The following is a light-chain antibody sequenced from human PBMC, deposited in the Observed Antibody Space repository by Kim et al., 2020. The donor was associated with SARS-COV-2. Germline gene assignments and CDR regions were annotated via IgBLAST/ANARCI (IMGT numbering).Light chain of an antibody. V-gene: IGKV3-20*01. J-gene: IGKJ2*01. CDR1: QSVSSKY. CDR3: QKYGISYI. Sequence: SLSPGERATLSCKASQSVSSKYLAWYQHKPGQPPRLLIFGASTRATGVPGRFSGSGSGTDFSLLISRLEPEDFAVYYCQKYGISYIFGQGTKLEI. CDR2: GAS.